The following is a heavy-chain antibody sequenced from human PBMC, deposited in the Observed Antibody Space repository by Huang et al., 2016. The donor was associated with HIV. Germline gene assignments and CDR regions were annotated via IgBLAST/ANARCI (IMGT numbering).Heavy chain of an antibody. CDR2: IEYSGST. V-gene: IGHV4-59*11. Sequence: QVQLQESGPGLVKPSETLSLTCTVSGGSISTHYWSWIGQPPGKGLEWIGSIEYSGSTNYSPSLKSRVTILLDTSKNQFSLRVNSVTAADTAMFYCARDHHDFWRGYRRMYFFDHWGQGTLVTVSS. CDR1: GGSISTHY. D-gene: IGHD3-3*01. CDR3: ARDHHDFWRGYRRMYFFDH. J-gene: IGHJ4*02.